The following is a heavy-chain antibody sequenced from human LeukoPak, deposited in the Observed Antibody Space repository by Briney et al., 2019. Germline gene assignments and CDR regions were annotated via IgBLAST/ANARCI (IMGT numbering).Heavy chain of an antibody. CDR1: GFTFSSYA. CDR3: AKSSSDCSSTSCYGLYYYYYYGMDV. V-gene: IGHV3-23*01. D-gene: IGHD2-2*01. CDR2: ISGSGGST. J-gene: IGHJ6*02. Sequence: PGGSLRLSCAASGFTFSSYATSWVRQAPGKGLEWVSAISGSGGSTYYADSVKGRFTISRDNSKNTLYLQMNSLRAEDTAVYYCAKSSSDCSSTSCYGLYYYYYYGMDVWGQGTTVTVSS.